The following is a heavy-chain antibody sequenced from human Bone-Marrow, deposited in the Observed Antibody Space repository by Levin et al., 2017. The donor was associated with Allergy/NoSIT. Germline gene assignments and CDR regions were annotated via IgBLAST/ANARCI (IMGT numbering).Heavy chain of an antibody. CDR1: GFTFSNAW. CDR2: IKSKTDGGTT. V-gene: IGHV3-15*01. J-gene: IGHJ5*02. D-gene: IGHD3-16*02. Sequence: GESLKISCAASGFTFSNAWMSWVRQAPGKGLEWVGRIKSKTDGGTTDYAAPVKGRFTISRDDSKNTLYLQMNSLKTEDTAVYYCTTVYPWPTPSRNWFDPWGQGTLVTVSS. CDR3: TTVYPWPTPSRNWFDP.